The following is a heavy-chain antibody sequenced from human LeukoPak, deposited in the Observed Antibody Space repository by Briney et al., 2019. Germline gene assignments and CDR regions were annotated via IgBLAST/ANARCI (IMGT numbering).Heavy chain of an antibody. Sequence: SETLSLTCTVSGGSISSSSYYWGWIRQPPGKGLEWIGSIYYSGSTYYNPSLKSRVTISVDTSKNQFSLKLSSVTAADTAVYYCARDGFALKGQQLAYGMDVWGQGTTVTVSS. CDR2: IYYSGST. J-gene: IGHJ6*02. CDR3: ARDGFALKGQQLAYGMDV. V-gene: IGHV4-39*07. D-gene: IGHD6-13*01. CDR1: GGSISSSSYY.